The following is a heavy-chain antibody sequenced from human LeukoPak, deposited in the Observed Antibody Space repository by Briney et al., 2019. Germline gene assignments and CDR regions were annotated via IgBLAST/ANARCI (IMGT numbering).Heavy chain of an antibody. CDR3: AKDPPIGYDILTGNVYDY. Sequence: SETLSLTCAVSGGSIINSNWWSWVRQPPGKGLEWIGEIDHSGSTSYNPSLKSRVTMSVDRSQNQFSLRLSTVTAADTAVYYCAKDPPIGYDILTGNVYDYWGQGTLVTVSS. V-gene: IGHV4-4*02. CDR2: IDHSGST. CDR1: GGSIINSNW. D-gene: IGHD3-9*01. J-gene: IGHJ4*02.